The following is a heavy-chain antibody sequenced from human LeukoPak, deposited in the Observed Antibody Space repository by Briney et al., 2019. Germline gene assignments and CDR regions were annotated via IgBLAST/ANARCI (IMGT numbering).Heavy chain of an antibody. CDR1: GDSVSSNTVA. V-gene: IGHV6-1*01. CDR3: ARGDIPLDY. D-gene: IGHD2-21*01. CDR2: TYFKSNWYN. Sequence: SQTLSLTCAISGDSVSSNTVAWNWIRQSPSKGLEWLGRTYFKSNWYNNYAISVKSRITISPDTSKNQFSLQLNSVTPEDTAVYYCARGDIPLDYWGQGTLVTVSS. J-gene: IGHJ4*02.